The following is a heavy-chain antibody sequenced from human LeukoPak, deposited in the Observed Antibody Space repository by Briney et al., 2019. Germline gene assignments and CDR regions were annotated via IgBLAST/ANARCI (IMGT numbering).Heavy chain of an antibody. CDR3: ARVEGYGSGDYFGY. CDR2: IIPIFGTA. D-gene: IGHD3-10*01. CDR1: GGTFSSYA. J-gene: IGHJ4*02. Sequence: SVKVSCKASGGTFSSYAISWVRQAPGQGLEWMGGIIPIFGTANYAQKFQGRVTITADESTSTAYMELSSLRSEDTAVYYCARVEGYGSGDYFGYWGQGTLVTASS. V-gene: IGHV1-69*01.